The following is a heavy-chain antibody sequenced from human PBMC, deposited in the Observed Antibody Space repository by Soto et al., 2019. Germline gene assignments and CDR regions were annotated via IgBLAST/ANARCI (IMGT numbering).Heavy chain of an antibody. D-gene: IGHD3-10*01. CDR3: ARGVYGSGNYYTGASAFDI. V-gene: IGHV1-69*06. Sequence: GASVKVSCKASGGTLSDHGVAWLRQAPGQGLEWMGGTIPVFHTAKYAQKFQGRVTVTADKFANIAYMELSSLRSEDTAFYFCARGVYGSGNYYTGASAFDIWGQGTMVTVSS. CDR1: GGTLSDHG. CDR2: TIPVFHTA. J-gene: IGHJ3*02.